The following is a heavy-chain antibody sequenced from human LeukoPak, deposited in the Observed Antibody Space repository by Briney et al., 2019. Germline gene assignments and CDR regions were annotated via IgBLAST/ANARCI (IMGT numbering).Heavy chain of an antibody. D-gene: IGHD1-26*01. CDR2: IYYSGST. Sequence: SETLSLTCTVSGGSISSYYWSWIRQPPGKGLEWIGYIYYSGSTNYNPSLKSRVTISVDTSKNQFSLKLSSVTAADTAVYYCARLYSSKNAFDIWGQGTMVTVSS. CDR3: ARLYSSKNAFDI. CDR1: GGSISSYY. J-gene: IGHJ3*02. V-gene: IGHV4-59*08.